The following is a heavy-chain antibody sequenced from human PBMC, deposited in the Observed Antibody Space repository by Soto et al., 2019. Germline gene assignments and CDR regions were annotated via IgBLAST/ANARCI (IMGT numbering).Heavy chain of an antibody. CDR2: INAGNGRT. Sequence: ASVQVSCNASRYTFTSYAIHWVPQAPGQRLELMGCINAGNGRTKYSQKFQGIVTITRDTSASTAYLELSSLRPEDTAVYYCARGFSGWYDWFDPWGQGTLVNVSS. J-gene: IGHJ5*02. CDR3: ARGFSGWYDWFDP. V-gene: IGHV1-3*01. D-gene: IGHD6-19*01. CDR1: RYTFTSYA.